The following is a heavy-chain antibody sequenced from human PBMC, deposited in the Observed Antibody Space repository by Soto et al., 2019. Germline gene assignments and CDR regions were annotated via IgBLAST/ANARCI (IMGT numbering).Heavy chain of an antibody. CDR1: GGYICSGGYS. CDR2: IYHSGST. D-gene: IGHD1-26*01. Sequence: SETLSLTCAVSGGYICSGGYSWSWIRQPPGKGLEWIGYIYHSGSTYYNPSLKSRVTISVDRSKNQFSLKLSSVTAADTAVYYGAAGGGIPRYSWGKGPLVPVSP. V-gene: IGHV4-30-2*01. J-gene: IGHJ4*02. CDR3: AAGGGIPRYS.